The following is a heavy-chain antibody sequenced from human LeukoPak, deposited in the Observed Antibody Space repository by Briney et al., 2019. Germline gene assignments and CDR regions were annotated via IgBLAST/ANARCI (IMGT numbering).Heavy chain of an antibody. J-gene: IGHJ3*02. CDR3: ARDSQLWFTLDAFDI. D-gene: IGHD5-18*01. CDR1: GGSISSYY. CDR2: IYHSGST. Sequence: SETLSLTCTVSGGSISSYYWSWVRQPPGKGLEWIGEIYHSGSTNYNPSLKSRVTISVDKSKNQFSLKLSSVTAADTAVYYCARDSQLWFTLDAFDIWGQGTMVTVSS. V-gene: IGHV4-4*02.